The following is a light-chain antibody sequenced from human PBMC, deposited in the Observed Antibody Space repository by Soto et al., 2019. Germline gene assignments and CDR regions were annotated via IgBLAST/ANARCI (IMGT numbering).Light chain of an antibody. CDR3: QSYDSSSVV. Sequence: QSVLTQPPSVSGSPGQRVTISCTGSSSNIGAGYDVHWYQQLPGKAPKLIIYDNSNRPSGVPDRFSGSKSGTSASLAITGLQAEDEADYYCQSYDSSSVVFGGGTQLTVL. J-gene: IGLJ2*01. V-gene: IGLV1-40*01. CDR1: SSNIGAGYD. CDR2: DNS.